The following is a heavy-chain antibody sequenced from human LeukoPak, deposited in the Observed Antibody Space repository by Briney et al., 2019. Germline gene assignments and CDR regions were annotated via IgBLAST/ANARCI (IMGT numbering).Heavy chain of an antibody. CDR3: ARAGYSYGYWIFDY. V-gene: IGHV4-61*02. J-gene: IGHJ4*02. Sequence: SQTLSLTCTVSRGSLSSGSYYWSWIRQPPGKGLEWIGRIYTRGGTTSNPSLKSRATISLDTSKNHSSLKLTPSPPAPTPLFYCARAGYSYGYWIFDYWGQGTLVTVSS. CDR1: RGSLSSGSYY. D-gene: IGHD5-18*01. CDR2: IYTRGGT.